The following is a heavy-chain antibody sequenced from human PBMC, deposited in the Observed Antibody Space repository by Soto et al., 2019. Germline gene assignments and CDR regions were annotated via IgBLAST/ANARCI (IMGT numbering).Heavy chain of an antibody. J-gene: IGHJ6*02. V-gene: IGHV3-30-3*01. D-gene: IGHD6-19*01. CDR1: GLSFSTNA. CDR2: MSFDGNNK. Sequence: QVQLVESGGGVVQPGGSLRLSCTASGLSFSTNAMHWVRQAPGKGLEWVAIMSFDGNNKYYADSVKGRFTISRDNYKNVLYWQMTSLRDEDTAVYYCAREIAVAIMSHYYYGMDVWGQGTTVTVSS. CDR3: AREIAVAIMSHYYYGMDV.